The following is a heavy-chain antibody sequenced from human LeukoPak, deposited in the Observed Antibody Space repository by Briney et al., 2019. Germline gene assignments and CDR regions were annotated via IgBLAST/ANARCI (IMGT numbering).Heavy chain of an antibody. CDR2: ISYDGSNK. CDR3: ARGYCSGGSCYLIPIDY. CDR1: GFTFTSYA. J-gene: IGHJ4*02. V-gene: IGHV3-30-3*01. Sequence: GRSLRLSCAASGFTFTSYAMHWVRQAPGKGLEWVAVISYDGSNKYYADSVKGRFTISRDNSKNTLYLQMNSLRAEDTAVYYCARGYCSGGSCYLIPIDYWGQGTLVTVSS. D-gene: IGHD2-15*01.